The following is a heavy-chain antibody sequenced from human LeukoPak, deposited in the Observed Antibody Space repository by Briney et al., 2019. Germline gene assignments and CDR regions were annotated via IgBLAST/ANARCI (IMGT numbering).Heavy chain of an antibody. CDR3: AREWGMAGGGPNKAIGN. J-gene: IGHJ4*02. D-gene: IGHD6-13*01. Sequence: PGGSLRLSCAASGFTFSSYWMSWVRQAPGKGLEWVANIKQDGSEKYYADSVKGRFTISRDNAKKPLYLQMNSLRAEDTAVYFCAREWGMAGGGPNKAIGNWGQGTLVTVSS. CDR1: GFTFSSYW. CDR2: IKQDGSEK. V-gene: IGHV3-7*01.